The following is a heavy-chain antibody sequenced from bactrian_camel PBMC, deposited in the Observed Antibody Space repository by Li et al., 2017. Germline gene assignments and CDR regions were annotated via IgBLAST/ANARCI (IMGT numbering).Heavy chain of an antibody. J-gene: IGHJ4*01. CDR1: GSAEGRAC. V-gene: IGHV3S1*01. Sequence: HVQLVESGGGSVQAGGSPRLSCVASGSAEGRACMGWFRQVPGKARERVAAHCAPGGSTYYAVPVKGRFTISRNNALNGVSLQMNSLNAEDTAMYYCASKSRGAADYIYWGQGTQVTVS. D-gene: IGHD2*01. CDR2: HCAPGGST. CDR3: ASKSRGAADYIY.